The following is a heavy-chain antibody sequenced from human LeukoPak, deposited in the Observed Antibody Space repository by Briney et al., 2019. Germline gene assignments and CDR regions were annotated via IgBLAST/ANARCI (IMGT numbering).Heavy chain of an antibody. J-gene: IGHJ4*02. CDR3: AREGLSDSSGYYRVVDY. V-gene: IGHV4-34*01. CDR2: INHSGST. CDR1: GGSFSGYY. D-gene: IGHD3-22*01. Sequence: SETLSLTCAVYGGSFSGYYWSWIRQPPGKGLEWIGEINHSGSTNYNPSLKSRVTMSVDTSKNQFSLKLSSVTAADTAVYYCAREGLSDSSGYYRVVDYWGQGTLVTVSS.